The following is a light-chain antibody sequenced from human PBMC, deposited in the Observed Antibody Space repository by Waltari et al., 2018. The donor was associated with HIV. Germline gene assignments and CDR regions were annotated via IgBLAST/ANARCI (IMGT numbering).Light chain of an antibody. CDR2: SNN. J-gene: IGLJ1*01. V-gene: IGLV1-44*01. CDR1: SSNIGRKT. Sequence: QSVLTQPHSVSGAHGQRVIVSCSGGSSNIGRKTLNWYRQLPGTAPKLLIYSNNQRPSGVPDRFSGSKSGTSASLAISGLQSGDEADYYCAAWEDSLNGPNYVFGSGTTVTVL. CDR3: AAWEDSLNGPNYV.